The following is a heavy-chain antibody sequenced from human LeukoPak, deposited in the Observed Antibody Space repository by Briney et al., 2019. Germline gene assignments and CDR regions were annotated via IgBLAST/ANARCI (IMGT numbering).Heavy chain of an antibody. CDR3: AKGWSFDI. J-gene: IGHJ3*02. D-gene: IGHD2-15*01. V-gene: IGHV3-7*01. Sequence: GGSLRLSCVASGFTFSTFWMTWVRQAPGKVLEWVANIKQDGTEKYYVDSVKGRFTISRDNAKNSLYVLMDSLRAKDTAVYYCAKGWSFDIRGQGTMVTVTS. CDR1: GFTFSTFW. CDR2: IKQDGTEK.